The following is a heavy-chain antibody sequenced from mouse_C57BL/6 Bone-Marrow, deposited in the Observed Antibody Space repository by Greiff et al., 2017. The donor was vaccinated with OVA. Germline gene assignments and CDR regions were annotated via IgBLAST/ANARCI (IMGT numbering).Heavy chain of an antibody. V-gene: IGHV1-85*01. CDR3: ARYYYGSRGYFDV. CDR2: IYPRDGST. CDR1: GYTFTSYD. J-gene: IGHJ1*03. Sequence: QVQLQQSGPELVKPGASVKLSCKASGYTFTSYDINWVKQRPGQGLEWIGWIYPRDGSTKYNEKFKGKATLTVDTSSSTAYMELHSLTSEDSAVYFCARYYYGSRGYFDVWGTGTTVTVSS. D-gene: IGHD1-1*01.